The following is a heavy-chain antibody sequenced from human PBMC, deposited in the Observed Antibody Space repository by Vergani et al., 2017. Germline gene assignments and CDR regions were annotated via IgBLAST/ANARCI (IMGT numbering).Heavy chain of an antibody. D-gene: IGHD3-10*01. J-gene: IGHJ6*02. CDR1: GFTFSSYA. Sequence: QVQLVESGGGVVQPGRSLRLSCAASGFTFSSYAMHWVRQAPGKGLEWVAVISYDGSNKYYADSVKGRFTISRDNSKNTLYLPMNSLRADDTAVYYCARGSRGSYSYYYVMDVWGQGTTVTVSS. CDR2: ISYDGSNK. CDR3: ARGSRGSYSYYYVMDV. V-gene: IGHV3-30-3*01.